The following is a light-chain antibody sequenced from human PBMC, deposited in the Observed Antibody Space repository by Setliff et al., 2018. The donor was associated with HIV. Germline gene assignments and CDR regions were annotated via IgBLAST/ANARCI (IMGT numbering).Light chain of an antibody. J-gene: IGLJ1*01. V-gene: IGLV2-14*03. Sequence: QSALTQPASVSGSPGQSITISCTGTSSDIGGYNYVSWYRQHPGKAPKLMIYDVSNRPSGVSIRFSASKSGSAASLTISGLQPEDEADYYCSSYTGSGTYVFGTGTKVTVL. CDR3: SSYTGSGTYV. CDR1: SSDIGGYNY. CDR2: DVS.